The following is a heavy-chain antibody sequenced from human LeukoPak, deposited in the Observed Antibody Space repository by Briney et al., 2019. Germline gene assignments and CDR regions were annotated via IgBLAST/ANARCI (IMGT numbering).Heavy chain of an antibody. CDR3: AASIRARYFDC. CDR2: IYSGGATT. CDR1: GFTVSTNF. V-gene: IGHV3-53*01. Sequence: GGSLRLSCAASGFTVSTNFMSWVCQAPGKGLEWVSAIYSGGATTYYADSVQGRFTISRDNSKNTLYLQMNSLRAEDTAVYYCAASIRARYFDCWGQGTLVTVSS. D-gene: IGHD3-16*01. J-gene: IGHJ4*02.